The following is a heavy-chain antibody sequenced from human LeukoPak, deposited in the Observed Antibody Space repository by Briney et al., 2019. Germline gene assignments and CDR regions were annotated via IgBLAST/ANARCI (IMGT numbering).Heavy chain of an antibody. Sequence: GGFLRLSCAASGFTFSSYWMNWVRQAPGKGLEWVANIKQDGSEKYYVDSVKGRFTISRDNAKNSLYLQMNSLRAEDTAVYYCVRGYSGYAYWGQGTLVTVSS. CDR1: GFTFSSYW. CDR2: IKQDGSEK. J-gene: IGHJ4*02. V-gene: IGHV3-7*03. D-gene: IGHD5-12*01. CDR3: VRGYSGYAY.